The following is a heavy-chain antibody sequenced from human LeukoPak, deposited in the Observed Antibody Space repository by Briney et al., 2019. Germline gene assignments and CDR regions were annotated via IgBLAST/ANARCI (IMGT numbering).Heavy chain of an antibody. CDR3: AKEGGYGRYPDY. D-gene: IGHD5-18*01. J-gene: IGHJ4*02. CDR1: GFSFSTYA. Sequence: GGSLRLSCAASGFSFSTYAMHWVRQAPGKGLEWVALIWHDASHTFYTDSVKGRFTISRDNSKNTLYLQMNSLRAEDTAVYYCAKEGGYGRYPDYWGQGTLVTVSS. V-gene: IGHV3-33*06. CDR2: IWHDASHT.